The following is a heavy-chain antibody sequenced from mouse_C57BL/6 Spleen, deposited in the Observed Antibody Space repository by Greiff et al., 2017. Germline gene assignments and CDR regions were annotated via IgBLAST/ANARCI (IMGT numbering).Heavy chain of an antibody. D-gene: IGHD1-1*01. CDR1: GYSITSGYY. V-gene: IGHV3-6*01. Sequence: EVKLMESGPGLVKPSQSLSLTCSVTGYSITSGYYWNWIRQFPGNKLEWMGYISYDGSNNYNPSLKNRISITRDTSKNQFFLKLNSVTTEDTATYYCAREKRAFNYYGSSPHAMDYWGQGTSVTVSS. CDR2: ISYDGSN. CDR3: AREKRAFNYYGSSPHAMDY. J-gene: IGHJ4*01.